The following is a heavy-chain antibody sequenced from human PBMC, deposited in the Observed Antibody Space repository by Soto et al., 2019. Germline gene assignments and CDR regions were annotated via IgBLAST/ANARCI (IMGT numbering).Heavy chain of an antibody. CDR2: IYYSGST. J-gene: IGHJ6*02. CDR1: GGSISSYY. Sequence: SETLSLTCTVSGGSISSYYWSWIRQPPGKGLEWIGYIYYSGSTNYKPSLKSRVTISVDTSKNQFSLKLSSVTAADTAVYYCARHPVGVGGLDVWGQGTSVT. V-gene: IGHV4-59*08. D-gene: IGHD1-26*01. CDR3: ARHPVGVGGLDV.